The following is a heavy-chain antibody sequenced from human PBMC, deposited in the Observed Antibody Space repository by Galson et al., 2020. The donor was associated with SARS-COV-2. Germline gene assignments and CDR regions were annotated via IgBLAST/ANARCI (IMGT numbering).Heavy chain of an antibody. D-gene: IGHD3-22*01. CDR3: ASSRYDGSGYSS. Sequence: SETLSLTCTVSGGSMNLHYWTWIRQPPGKGLEWVGYIYTGGSTRSNPSLQGRVTISVDTSKTQFSLNLSSVTAADTAVYYCASSRYDGSGYSSWGQGTLVTVSS. V-gene: IGHV4-59*11. J-gene: IGHJ4*02. CDR2: IYTGGST. CDR1: GGSMNLHY.